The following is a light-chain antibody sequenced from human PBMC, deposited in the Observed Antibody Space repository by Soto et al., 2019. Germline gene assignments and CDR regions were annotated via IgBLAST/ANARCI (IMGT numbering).Light chain of an antibody. CDR2: DAS. CDR1: QDISHY. Sequence: DIQMTDSPSSLSASGGDTVTITCQASQDISHYLNWYQQKPGKALKLLIYDASNLHPGVPSRFRGSGSGTEFSFNITSLQPEDVATDYCQQYDDLPITFGQGTRLEIK. J-gene: IGKJ5*01. CDR3: QQYDDLPIT. V-gene: IGKV1-33*01.